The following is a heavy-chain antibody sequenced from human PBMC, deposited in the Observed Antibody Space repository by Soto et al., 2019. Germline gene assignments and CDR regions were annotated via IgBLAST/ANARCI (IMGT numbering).Heavy chain of an antibody. CDR1: GYTFTGYY. V-gene: IGHV1-2*04. Sequence: GASVKVSCKASGYTFTGYYMHWVRQAPGQGLEWMGWINPNSGGTNYAQKFQDWVTMTRDTSISTAYMELSRLRSDDTAVYYCARAHHYYDSSGYSSSFDYWGQGTLVTVSS. D-gene: IGHD3-22*01. J-gene: IGHJ4*02. CDR3: ARAHHYYDSSGYSSSFDY. CDR2: INPNSGGT.